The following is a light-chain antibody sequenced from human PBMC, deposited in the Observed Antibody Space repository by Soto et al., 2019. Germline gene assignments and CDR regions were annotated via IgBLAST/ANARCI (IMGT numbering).Light chain of an antibody. CDR3: QQRSNWPPIT. V-gene: IGKV3-11*01. CDR1: QSVSSY. Sequence: EIMLTQSPSTLSLSPGERATLSCRASQSVSSYLAWYQQKPGQAPRLLIYDASKMATGIPARFSGSGSGTDFTLTISSREPEDFAVYYCQQRSNWPPITFGQGTRLEVK. J-gene: IGKJ5*01. CDR2: DAS.